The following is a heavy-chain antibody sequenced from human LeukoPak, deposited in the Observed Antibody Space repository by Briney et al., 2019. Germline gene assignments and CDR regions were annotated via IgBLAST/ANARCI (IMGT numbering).Heavy chain of an antibody. Sequence: GASVKVSCKASGYTFTGHYMHWVRQAPGQGLEWMGWINPNSGGTNYAQKFQGRVTMTRDTSISTAYMELRSLRSDDTAVYYCARDYYDSSGYVDYWGQGTLVTVSS. D-gene: IGHD3-22*01. J-gene: IGHJ4*02. CDR1: GYTFTGHY. CDR3: ARDYYDSSGYVDY. V-gene: IGHV1-2*02. CDR2: INPNSGGT.